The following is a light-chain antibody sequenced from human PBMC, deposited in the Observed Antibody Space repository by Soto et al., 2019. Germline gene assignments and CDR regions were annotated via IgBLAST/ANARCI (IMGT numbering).Light chain of an antibody. Sequence: EIVLTQSPATLSLSPGERATLSCRASQSVSSYLAWYQQKPGQAPRLLIDDASTRATGIPARFSGSGSGTDFTLTISSLEPEDVAVYYCQQRSDWPPLTFGGGTNVEIK. J-gene: IGKJ4*01. CDR1: QSVSSY. CDR2: DAS. CDR3: QQRSDWPPLT. V-gene: IGKV3-11*01.